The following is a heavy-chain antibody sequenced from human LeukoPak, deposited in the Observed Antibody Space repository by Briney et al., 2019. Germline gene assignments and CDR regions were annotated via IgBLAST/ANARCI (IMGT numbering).Heavy chain of an antibody. Sequence: SETLSLTCTVSGGSISSGDYYWSWIRQPPGKGLEWIGYICYSGSTYYNPSLKSRVTISVDTSKNQFSLKLSSVTAADTAVYYCAREVVGYYYYMDVWGKGTTVTVSS. D-gene: IGHD3-10*01. CDR3: AREVVGYYYYMDV. CDR2: ICYSGST. J-gene: IGHJ6*03. V-gene: IGHV4-30-4*08. CDR1: GGSISSGDYY.